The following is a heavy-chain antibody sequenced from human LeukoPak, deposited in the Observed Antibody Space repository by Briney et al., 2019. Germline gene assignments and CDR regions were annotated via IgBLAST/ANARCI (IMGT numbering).Heavy chain of an antibody. CDR3: ARVLVGYYYDSSGYYGAAFDI. V-gene: IGHV1-2*02. D-gene: IGHD3-22*01. CDR1: GYTLTGYY. CDR2: INPNSDGT. J-gene: IGHJ3*02. Sequence: ASVKVSCKASGYTLTGYYMHWVRQAPGKGLEWMGWINPNSDGTNYAQKFQGRVTMTRDTSISTAYMELSRLRSDDTAVYYCARVLVGYYYDSSGYYGAAFDIWGQGTMVTVSS.